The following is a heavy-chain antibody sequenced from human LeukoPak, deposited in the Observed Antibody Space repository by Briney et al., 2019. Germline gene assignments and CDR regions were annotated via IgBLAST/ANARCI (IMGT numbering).Heavy chain of an antibody. CDR1: GFTFSRYA. V-gene: IGHV3-30*04. CDR2: ISYDGSNK. CDR3: ARDPPWAAAGAPPFHTYYFDY. D-gene: IGHD6-13*01. Sequence: GGSLRLSCAASGFTFSRYAMSWVRQAPGKGLEWVAVISYDGSNKYYADSVKGRFTISRDNSKNTLYLQMNSLRAEDTAVYYCARDPPWAAAGAPPFHTYYFDYWGQGTLVTVSS. J-gene: IGHJ4*02.